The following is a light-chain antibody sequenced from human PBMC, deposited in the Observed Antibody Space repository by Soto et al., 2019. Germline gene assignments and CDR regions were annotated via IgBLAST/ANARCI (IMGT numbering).Light chain of an antibody. Sequence: EIVLTQSPATLSLSPGERATLSCRASQSVDIYLAWFQQKPGQAPRLLIYDASNRVIGIPARFSGSGSGTDFPLTINSLEPEDFAVYYCQQRSSWPLTFGGGTRVEIK. CDR1: QSVDIY. CDR3: QQRSSWPLT. V-gene: IGKV3-11*01. J-gene: IGKJ4*01. CDR2: DAS.